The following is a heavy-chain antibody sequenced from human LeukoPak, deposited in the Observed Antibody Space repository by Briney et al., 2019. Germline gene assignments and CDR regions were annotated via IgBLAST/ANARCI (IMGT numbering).Heavy chain of an antibody. V-gene: IGHV3-53*01. CDR3: AKDVKPDSGRDVDY. CDR2: IYPSGDST. Sequence: ETLSLTCTVSGGSISGTYYWSWIRQPPGKGLEWVSAIYPSGDSTYYADSVKGRFTISRDNSRNTLYLQMHSLSAEDTAVYYCAKDVKPDSGRDVDYWGQGTLVTVSS. D-gene: IGHD6-19*01. CDR1: GGSISGTYY. J-gene: IGHJ4*02.